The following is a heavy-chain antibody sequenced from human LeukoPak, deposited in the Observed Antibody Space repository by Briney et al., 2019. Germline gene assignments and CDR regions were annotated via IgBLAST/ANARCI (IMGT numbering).Heavy chain of an antibody. CDR1: GFTFSTNV. V-gene: IGHV3-33*07. J-gene: IGHJ4*02. CDR3: ARDRGYAYGHPFDY. D-gene: IGHD5-18*01. Sequence: RGRSLILSCVAAGFTFSTNVLDWVPPAPSEGLEWGALILHDGSNKYYADSVKDRFTISRDNSKNTLYLQMNSLKAEDTAVYYGARDRGYAYGHPFDYWGQGTLVTVSS. CDR2: ILHDGSNK.